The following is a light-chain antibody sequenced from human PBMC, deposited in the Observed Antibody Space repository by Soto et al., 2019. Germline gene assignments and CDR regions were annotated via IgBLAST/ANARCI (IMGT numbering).Light chain of an antibody. CDR2: DVS. V-gene: IGLV2-14*01. CDR3: SSYTSSSTSVV. Sequence: QSALTQPASVSGSPGQSMTISCTGTSSDVGGYNYVSWYQQHPGKAPKLMIYDVSNRPSGVSNRFSGSKSGNTASLTISGLQAEDEAAYYCSSYTSSSTSVVFGGGTKLTVL. CDR1: SSDVGGYNY. J-gene: IGLJ2*01.